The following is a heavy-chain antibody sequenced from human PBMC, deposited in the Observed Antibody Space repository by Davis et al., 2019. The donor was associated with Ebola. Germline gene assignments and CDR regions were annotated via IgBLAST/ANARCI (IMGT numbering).Heavy chain of an antibody. CDR3: ARAELGNGLPTDY. Sequence: PSETLSLTCTVSGGSVSRGSYYWSWIRQPPGKGLEWIGYIYYSGSTNYNPSLKSRVTISVDTSKNQFSLKLSSVTAADTAVYYCARAELGNGLPTDYWGQGTLVTVSS. V-gene: IGHV4-61*01. CDR1: GGSVSRGSYY. J-gene: IGHJ4*02. CDR2: IYYSGST. D-gene: IGHD7-27*01.